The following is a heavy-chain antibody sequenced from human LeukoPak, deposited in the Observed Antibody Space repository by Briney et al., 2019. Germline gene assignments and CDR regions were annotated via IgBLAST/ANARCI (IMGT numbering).Heavy chain of an antibody. CDR3: ARDPDNSGYERFDY. Sequence: GGSLRLSCAASGFTFSNYAMSWVRQAPGKGLEWVSSISSSSSYIYYADSVKGRFTISRDNAKNSLYLQMNSLRAEDTAVYYCARDPDNSGYERFDYWGQGTLVTVSS. D-gene: IGHD3-22*01. CDR1: GFTFSNYA. J-gene: IGHJ4*02. V-gene: IGHV3-21*04. CDR2: ISSSSSYI.